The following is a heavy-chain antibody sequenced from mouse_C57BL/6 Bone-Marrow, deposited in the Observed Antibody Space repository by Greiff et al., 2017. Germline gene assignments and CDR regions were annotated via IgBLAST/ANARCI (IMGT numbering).Heavy chain of an antibody. J-gene: IGHJ4*01. V-gene: IGHV1-26*01. CDR2: INPNNGGT. CDR1: GYTFTDYY. D-gene: IGHD1-1*01. Sequence: EVQLQQSGPELVKPGASVKISCKASGYTFTDYYMNWVKQSHGKSLEWIGDINPNNGGTSYNQTFKGKATLTVDKSSSTAYMELRSLTSEDSAVYYCARVLRSPYAMDYWGQGTSVTVSS. CDR3: ARVLRSPYAMDY.